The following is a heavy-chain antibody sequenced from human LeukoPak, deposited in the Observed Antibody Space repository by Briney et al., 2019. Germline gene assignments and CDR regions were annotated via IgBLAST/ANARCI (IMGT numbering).Heavy chain of an antibody. J-gene: IGHJ3*02. CDR3: ARDTRLGQWLDDAFDI. CDR2: ISAYNGNT. V-gene: IGHV1-18*01. D-gene: IGHD6-19*01. Sequence: ASVKVSCKASGYTFTSYGISWVRQAPGQGLEWMGWISAYNGNTNYAQKLQGRVTMTTDTSTSTAYMELRSLRSDDTAVYYCARDTRLGQWLDDAFDIWDQGTMVTVSS. CDR1: GYTFTSYG.